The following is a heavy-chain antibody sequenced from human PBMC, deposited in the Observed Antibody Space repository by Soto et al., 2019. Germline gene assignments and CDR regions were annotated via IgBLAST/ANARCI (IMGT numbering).Heavy chain of an antibody. D-gene: IGHD3-9*01. CDR1: GDSLSGYA. J-gene: IGHJ5*02. CDR2: ITFRGVT. CDR3: ARKLEASIRHVEWFSYKWFDP. V-gene: IGHV4-34*01. Sequence: PSETLSLTCDVHGDSLSGYAWSWIRQPPGKGLEWIGEITFRGVTNYHPSLKSRLSMSVDTSKNRISLNVSSVTVADTALYFCARKLEASIRHVEWFSYKWFDPWGPGTLVTVSS.